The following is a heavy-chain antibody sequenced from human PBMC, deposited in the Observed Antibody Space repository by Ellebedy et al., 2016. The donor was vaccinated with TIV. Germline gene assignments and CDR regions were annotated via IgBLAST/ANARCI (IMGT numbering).Heavy chain of an antibody. CDR2: LYPDAKT. Sequence: PGGSLRLSCEASGIIVSDYFMNWVRQAPGKGLEWVSVLYPDAKTNYTDSVNGRFIVSRDSSKNTLYLQMNSLIAEDTAVYYCARDPGGGGDFGDNWFDPWGQGTLVTVSS. J-gene: IGHJ5*02. CDR1: GIIVSDYF. CDR3: ARDPGGGGDFGDNWFDP. D-gene: IGHD2-21*01. V-gene: IGHV3-66*01.